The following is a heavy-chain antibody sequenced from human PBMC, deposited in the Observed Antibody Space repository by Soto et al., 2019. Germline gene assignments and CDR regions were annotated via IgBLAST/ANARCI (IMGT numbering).Heavy chain of an antibody. Sequence: EASVKVSCKASGYTFTSYYMHWVRQAPGQGLEWMGIINPSGGSTSYAQKFQGRVTMTRDTSTSTVYMELSSLRSEDTAVYYCARDGGDFWSGYSIYYGMDVWGQGTTVTVSS. CDR2: INPSGGST. CDR1: GYTFTSYY. V-gene: IGHV1-46*01. CDR3: ARDGGDFWSGYSIYYGMDV. D-gene: IGHD3-3*01. J-gene: IGHJ6*02.